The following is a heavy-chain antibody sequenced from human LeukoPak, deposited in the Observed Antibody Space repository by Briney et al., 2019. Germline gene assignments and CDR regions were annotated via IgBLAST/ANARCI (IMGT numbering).Heavy chain of an antibody. CDR3: ARRPFPTTYYYGSGSYYMDY. V-gene: IGHV1-18*01. CDR1: GYTFASYG. D-gene: IGHD3-10*01. CDR2: ISAYNGNT. Sequence: ASVKVSCKASGYTFASYGISWVRQAPGQGLEWMGWISAYNGNTNYAQKLQGRVTMTTDTSTSTAYMELRSLRSDDTAVYYCARRPFPTTYYYGSGSYYMDYWGQGTLVTVSS. J-gene: IGHJ4*02.